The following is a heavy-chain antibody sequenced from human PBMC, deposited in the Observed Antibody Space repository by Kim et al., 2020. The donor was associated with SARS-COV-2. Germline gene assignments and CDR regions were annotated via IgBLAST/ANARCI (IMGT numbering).Heavy chain of an antibody. CDR2: IYAGGNT. J-gene: IGHJ6*02. V-gene: IGHV3-53*04. D-gene: IGHD3-10*01. CDR1: GFPVSSNS. Sequence: GVSLRLSCAASGFPVSSNSMSWVRQAPGKGLEWISVIYAGGNTFYADSVKGRFTISGHNFKNTLYLQMNSLRPEDTAVYFCARSALLWFGELYGMDVWGQGTTVPVSS. CDR3: ARSALLWFGELYGMDV.